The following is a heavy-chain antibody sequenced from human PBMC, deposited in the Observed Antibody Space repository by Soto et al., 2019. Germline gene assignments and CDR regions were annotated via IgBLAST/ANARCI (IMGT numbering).Heavy chain of an antibody. CDR3: AKDRPRRTSGYFFYY. CDR1: GFTFSSYA. J-gene: IGHJ4*02. V-gene: IGHV3-30-3*01. Sequence: GGSLRLSCAASGFTFSSYAMHWVRQAPGKGLEWVAVISYDGSNKYYADSVKGRFTISRDNSKNTLSLQMNSLRAEDTALYYYAKDRPRRTSGYFFYYWGQGTPVTVSS. D-gene: IGHD1-1*01. CDR2: ISYDGSNK.